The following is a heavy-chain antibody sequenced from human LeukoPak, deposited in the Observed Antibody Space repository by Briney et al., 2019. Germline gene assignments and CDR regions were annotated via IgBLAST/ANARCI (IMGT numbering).Heavy chain of an antibody. J-gene: IGHJ3*02. CDR2: INPSAGNT. D-gene: IGHD5-24*01. V-gene: IGHV1-46*01. Sequence: ASVKVSCKASGYTFINYYMHWVRQAPGQGLEWMGLINPSAGNTNYAQRFQGRVTMTRNTSTSTVYMELSSLRSEDTAVYYCARIRDGYNDAYDIWGQGTMVTVPS. CDR3: ARIRDGYNDAYDI. CDR1: GYTFINYY.